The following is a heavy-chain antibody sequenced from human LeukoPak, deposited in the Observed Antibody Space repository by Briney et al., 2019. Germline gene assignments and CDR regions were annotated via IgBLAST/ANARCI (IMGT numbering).Heavy chain of an antibody. D-gene: IGHD3-22*01. Sequence: PGGSLRLSCAASGFTFSSYSMNWVRQAPGKGLEWVSSISSSSSYIYYADSVKGRFTISRDNAKNSLYLQMNSLRAEDTAVYYCARDFTHYYDSSGYHGDYWGQGTLVTVSS. J-gene: IGHJ4*02. V-gene: IGHV3-21*01. CDR1: GFTFSSYS. CDR3: ARDFTHYYDSSGYHGDY. CDR2: ISSSSSYI.